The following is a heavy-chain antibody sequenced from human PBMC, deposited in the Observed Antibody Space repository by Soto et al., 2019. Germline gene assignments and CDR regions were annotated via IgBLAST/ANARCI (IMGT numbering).Heavy chain of an antibody. D-gene: IGHD4-4*01. CDR1: GGSISSYY. CDR3: ARGYSNYGVDY. V-gene: IGHV4-59*08. J-gene: IGHJ4*02. Sequence: SETLCLTCTVSGGSISSYYWSWIRQPPGKGLEWIGYIYYSGSTNYNPSLKSRVTISVDTSKNQFSLKLSSVTAADTAVYYCARGYSNYGVDYWGQGTLVTVSS. CDR2: IYYSGST.